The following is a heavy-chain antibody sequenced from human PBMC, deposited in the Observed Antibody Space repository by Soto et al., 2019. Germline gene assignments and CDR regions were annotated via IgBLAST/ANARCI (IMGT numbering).Heavy chain of an antibody. Sequence: ASVKVSCKASGYTFTSYGISWVRQAPGQGPEWMGWISAYNGNTNYAQKFQGRVTMTRDTSTSTVYMELSSLRSEDTAVYYCAGDIVVVVAAIPTDYYYYGMDVWGQGTTVTVSS. V-gene: IGHV1-18*01. J-gene: IGHJ6*02. CDR2: ISAYNGNT. CDR3: AGDIVVVVAAIPTDYYYYGMDV. D-gene: IGHD2-15*01. CDR1: GYTFTSYG.